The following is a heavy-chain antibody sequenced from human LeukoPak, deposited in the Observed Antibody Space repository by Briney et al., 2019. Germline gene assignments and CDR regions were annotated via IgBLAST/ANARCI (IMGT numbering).Heavy chain of an antibody. Sequence: PGGSLRLSCAASGFTFSTYSMNWVRQAPGKGLEWVSSISSNSRYIYYADSMRGRFTISRDNAKNSVFLQMNNLRAEDTAIYYCARRGYHDSSGYDYWGQGTLVTVSS. V-gene: IGHV3-21*06. D-gene: IGHD3-22*01. CDR1: GFTFSTYS. CDR3: ARRGYHDSSGYDY. J-gene: IGHJ4*02. CDR2: ISSNSRYI.